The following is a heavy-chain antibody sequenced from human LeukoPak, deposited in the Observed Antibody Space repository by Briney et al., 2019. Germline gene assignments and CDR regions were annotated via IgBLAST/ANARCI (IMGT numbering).Heavy chain of an antibody. CDR3: ARSGSSSSLVNCFDP. CDR1: GFTFSSYA. J-gene: IGHJ5*02. CDR2: ISGSGGST. Sequence: GGSLRLSCAASGFTFSSYAMSWVRQAPGKGLEWVSAISGSGGSTYYADSVKGRFTISRDNSKNTLYLQMNSLRGEDTAVYYCARSGSSSSLVNCFDPWGQGTLVTVSS. D-gene: IGHD6-6*01. V-gene: IGHV3-23*01.